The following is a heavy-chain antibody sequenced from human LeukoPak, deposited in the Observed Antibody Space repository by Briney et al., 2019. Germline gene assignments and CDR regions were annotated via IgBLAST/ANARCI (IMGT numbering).Heavy chain of an antibody. D-gene: IGHD3-16*02. V-gene: IGHV3-48*04. Sequence: PGGSLRLSCAASGFTFSSYGMHWVRQAPGKGPEWVSYISSSGSTIYYADSVKGRFTISRDNAKNSLYLQMNSLRAEDTAVYYCARVGIYDYAWGSYRSIPPGDYWGRGTLVTVSS. CDR1: GFTFSSYG. CDR3: ARVGIYDYAWGSYRSIPPGDY. CDR2: ISSSGSTI. J-gene: IGHJ4*02.